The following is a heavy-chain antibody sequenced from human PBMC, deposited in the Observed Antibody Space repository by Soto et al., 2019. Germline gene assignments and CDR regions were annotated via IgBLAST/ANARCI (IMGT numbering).Heavy chain of an antibody. J-gene: IGHJ6*02. D-gene: IGHD3-22*01. Sequence: SVKVSCKASGGTFSSHAISWVRQAPGQGLEWMGGIIPIFGTANYAQKFQGRVTITADESTSTAYMELSSLRSEDTAVYYCARVRYDSSGYYRHYYGMDVWGQGTTVTVSS. CDR3: ARVRYDSSGYYRHYYGMDV. CDR2: IIPIFGTA. V-gene: IGHV1-69*13. CDR1: GGTFSSHA.